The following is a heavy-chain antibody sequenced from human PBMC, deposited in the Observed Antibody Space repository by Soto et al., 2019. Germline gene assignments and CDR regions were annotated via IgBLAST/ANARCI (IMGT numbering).Heavy chain of an antibody. CDR1: GGSISSGGYY. J-gene: IGHJ5*02. V-gene: IGHV4-31*03. CDR3: AREMIVYDTWGGNWFDP. D-gene: IGHD3-22*01. Sequence: SETLSLTCTVSGGSISSGGYYWSWIRQHPGKGLEWIGYIYYSGSTYYNPSLKSRVTISVDTSKNQFSLKLSSVTAADMAVYYCAREMIVYDTWGGNWFDPWGQGTLVTVSS. CDR2: IYYSGST.